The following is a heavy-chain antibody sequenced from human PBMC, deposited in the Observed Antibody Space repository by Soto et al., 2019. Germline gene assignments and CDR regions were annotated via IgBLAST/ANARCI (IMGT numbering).Heavy chain of an antibody. CDR2: INPNSGGT. CDR3: ARDRYSSGWENYYYGMDV. V-gene: IGHV1-2*04. CDR1: GYTFTGYY. Sequence: QVQLVQSGAEVKKPGASVKVSCKASGYTFTGYYMHWVRQAPGQGPEWMGWINPNSGGTNYAQKFQGWVTMTRDTSISTAYMELSRLRSDDTAVYYCARDRYSSGWENYYYGMDVWGQGTTVTVSS. D-gene: IGHD6-19*01. J-gene: IGHJ6*02.